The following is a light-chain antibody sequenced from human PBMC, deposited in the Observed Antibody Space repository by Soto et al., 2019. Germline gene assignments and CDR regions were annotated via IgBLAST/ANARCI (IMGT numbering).Light chain of an antibody. V-gene: IGKV1-9*01. CDR1: QGISNY. CDR2: DDS. Sequence: IYLTHSPSSLSASVGYTVITNCRSSQGISNYLAWYQQKPGKDPKILIYDDSNLESGVPSRFSGSGSGTELTLTISSLQPEDFAVYYCKQYENYWMFGKGNKVDIK. J-gene: IGKJ1*01. CDR3: KQYENYWM.